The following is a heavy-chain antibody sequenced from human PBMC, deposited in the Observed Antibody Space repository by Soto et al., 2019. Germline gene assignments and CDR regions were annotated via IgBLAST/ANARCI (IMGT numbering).Heavy chain of an antibody. D-gene: IGHD2-2*01. CDR1: GFSFSDYG. J-gene: IGHJ4*02. CDR2: IWYDGGKK. V-gene: IGHV3-33*01. Sequence: QVQLVESGGGVVQPGRSLRISCAASGFSFSDYGMHWVRQAPGKGLEWVAIIWYDGGKKYYADSVKGRFTISRDNSKKTLYLQMDSLRAEVTAEYYCARDEMTTSPLDYGGRGTLVTVSS. CDR3: ARDEMTTSPLDY.